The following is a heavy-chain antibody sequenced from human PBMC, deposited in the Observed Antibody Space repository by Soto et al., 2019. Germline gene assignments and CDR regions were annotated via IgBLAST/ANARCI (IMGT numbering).Heavy chain of an antibody. CDR2: IYYSGST. V-gene: IGHV4-31*03. CDR3: ARQDFWSGYNWFDP. D-gene: IGHD3-3*01. J-gene: IGHJ5*02. CDR1: GGSISSGGYY. Sequence: ASETLSLTCTVSGGSISSGGYYWSWPRQHTGKVLEWIGYIYYSGSTYYNPSLKSRVTISVDTSKNQFSLKLSSVTAADTALYYCARQDFWSGYNWFDPWGQGTLVTVSS.